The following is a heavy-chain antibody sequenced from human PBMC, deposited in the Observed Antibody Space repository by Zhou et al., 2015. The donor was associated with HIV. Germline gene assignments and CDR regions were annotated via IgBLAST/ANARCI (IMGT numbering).Heavy chain of an antibody. Sequence: QVQLVQSGAEVKKPGASVKVSCKASGYTFTSYYMHWVRQAPGQGLEWMGIINPSGGSTSYAQKFQGRVTMTRDTSTSTVYMELSSLRSEDTAVYYCARDGIAAAGNGHFGRDFDPWGQGTLVTVSS. J-gene: IGHJ5*02. CDR3: ARDGIAAAGNGHFGRDFDP. D-gene: IGHD6-13*01. V-gene: IGHV1-46*01. CDR1: GYTFTSYY. CDR2: INPSGGST.